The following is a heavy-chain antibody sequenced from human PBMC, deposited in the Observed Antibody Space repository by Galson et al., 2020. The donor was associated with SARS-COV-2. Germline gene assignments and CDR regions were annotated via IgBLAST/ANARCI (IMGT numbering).Heavy chain of an antibody. CDR3: AKELKEGATDY. CDR1: GFTFNKYA. J-gene: IGHJ4*02. V-gene: IGHV3-30*18. Sequence: GESLKISCAASGFTFNKYAMHWVRQAPGKGLEWVAVISYDGSNKHYADSVKGRFTISRDNSKNTLYLQMDSLRVEDTAVYYCAKELKEGATDYWGQGTLVTVSS. CDR2: ISYDGSNK. D-gene: IGHD1-26*01.